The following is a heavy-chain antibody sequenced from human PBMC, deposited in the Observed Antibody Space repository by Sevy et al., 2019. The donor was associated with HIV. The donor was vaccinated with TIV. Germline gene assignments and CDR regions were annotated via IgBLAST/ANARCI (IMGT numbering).Heavy chain of an antibody. CDR2: ISSSGSTI. J-gene: IGHJ3*02. V-gene: IGHV3-11*01. CDR1: GFTFSDYY. CDR3: ARDGVGPTRHAFDI. D-gene: IGHD1-26*01. Sequence: GGSLRLSCAASGFTFSDYYMSWIRQAPGKGLEWVSYISSSGSTIYYADSVKGRFTISRDNAKNSLYLQMNSLRAEETAVYYCARDGVGPTRHAFDIWGQGTMVTVSS.